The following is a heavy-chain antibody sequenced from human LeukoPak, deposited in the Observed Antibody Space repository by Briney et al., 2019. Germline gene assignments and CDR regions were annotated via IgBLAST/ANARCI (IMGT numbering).Heavy chain of an antibody. CDR1: GFTFSSYA. CDR2: ISSNGGST. J-gene: IGHJ4*02. D-gene: IGHD6-13*01. V-gene: IGHV3-64*04. CDR3: ARRSAAVDY. Sequence: PGGSLRLSCSASGFTFSSYAMHWVRQAPGKGLEYVSAISSNGGSTYYADSVKGRFTISRDNSKNTVYLQMNSLRTEDTAVYSCARRSAAVDYWGQGTLVTVSS.